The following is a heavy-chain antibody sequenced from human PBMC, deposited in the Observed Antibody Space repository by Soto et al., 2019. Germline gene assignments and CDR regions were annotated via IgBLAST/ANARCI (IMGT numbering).Heavy chain of an antibody. Sequence: GASVKVSCKASGYTFTSYYIHGVRQAPGQGLEWMGWLNPITGGTNYAPKFQGRVTMTRDTSITTAYMELSRLRSDDTAVYYCARNYYDSSDRDYLDYWGQGTPVNVSS. V-gene: IGHV1-2*02. J-gene: IGHJ4*02. CDR2: LNPITGGT. CDR1: GYTFTSYY. CDR3: ARNYYDSSDRDYLDY. D-gene: IGHD3-22*01.